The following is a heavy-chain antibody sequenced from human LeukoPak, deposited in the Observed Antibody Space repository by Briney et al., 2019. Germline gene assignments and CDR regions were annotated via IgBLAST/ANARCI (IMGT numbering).Heavy chain of an antibody. CDR1: GGSFSGYY. CDR2: INHSGST. CDR3: ARRQQLVLSHQRYFDY. D-gene: IGHD6-13*01. Sequence: SETLSLTCAVYGGSFSGYYWSWIRQPPGKGLEWIGEINHSGSTNYNPSLKSRVTISVDTSKNQFSLKLSSVTAADTAVYYCARRQQLVLSHQRYFDYWGQGTLVTVSS. V-gene: IGHV4-34*01. J-gene: IGHJ4*02.